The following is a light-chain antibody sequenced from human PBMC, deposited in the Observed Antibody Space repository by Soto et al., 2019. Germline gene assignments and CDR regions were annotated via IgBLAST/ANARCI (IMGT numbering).Light chain of an antibody. V-gene: IGLV3-21*02. Sequence: SYELTQPPSVSVAPGQTARITCGGNNIGSNSVHWYQQKPGQAPVLVVYDDSDRTSGIPERFAGSNSGNTATLTISRVEAGDEADDYCQGWYSSSDHDVFGTGTKLTVL. CDR2: DDS. CDR1: NIGSNS. CDR3: QGWYSSSDHDV. J-gene: IGLJ1*01.